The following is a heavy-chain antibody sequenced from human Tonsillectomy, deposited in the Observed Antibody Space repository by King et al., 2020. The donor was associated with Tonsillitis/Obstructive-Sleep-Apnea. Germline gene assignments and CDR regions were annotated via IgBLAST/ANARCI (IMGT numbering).Heavy chain of an antibody. CDR3: AKDIARYLGSTSCYTCEY. V-gene: IGHV3-9*01. CDR2: ISWNNGSV. CDR1: GFTFDDYA. J-gene: IGHJ4*02. D-gene: IGHD2-2*02. Sequence: VQLVESGGGLVQPGRSLRLSCAASGFTFDDYAMHWVRQAPGKGLEWVTGISWNNGSVDYADSVRGRFTISRDNAKNSLYLQMNSLRAEDTALYYCAKDIARYLGSTSCYTCEYWGQGTLVTVSS.